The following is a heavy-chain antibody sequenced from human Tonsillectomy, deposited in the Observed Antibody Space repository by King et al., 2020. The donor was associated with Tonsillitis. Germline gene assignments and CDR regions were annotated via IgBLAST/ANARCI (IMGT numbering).Heavy chain of an antibody. CDR2: LYRGGST. D-gene: IGHD3-16*02. J-gene: IGHJ4*02. CDR1: GLTISNND. V-gene: IGHV3-53*01. Sequence: VQLVESGGRLVQPGGSLRLSCAASGLTISNNDISWGRQAPGKGLELLPFLYRGGSTYYADSVKGRFIISREISNNTLYLQMNSLRAEDTAVYYCATLSSFDYWGQGTLVTVSS. CDR3: ATLSSFDY.